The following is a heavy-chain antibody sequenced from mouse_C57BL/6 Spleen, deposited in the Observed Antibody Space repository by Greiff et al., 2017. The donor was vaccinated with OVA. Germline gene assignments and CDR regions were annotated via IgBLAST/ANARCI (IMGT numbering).Heavy chain of an antibody. Sequence: EVQLVESGGGLVKPGGSLKLSCAASGFTFSDYGMHWVRQAPEKGLEWVAYISSGSSTIYYADTVKGRFTISRDNAKNTLFLQMTSLRSEDTAMYYCASPIYYDYGAMDYWGQGTSVTVSS. V-gene: IGHV5-17*01. J-gene: IGHJ4*01. D-gene: IGHD2-4*01. CDR2: ISSGSSTI. CDR3: ASPIYYDYGAMDY. CDR1: GFTFSDYG.